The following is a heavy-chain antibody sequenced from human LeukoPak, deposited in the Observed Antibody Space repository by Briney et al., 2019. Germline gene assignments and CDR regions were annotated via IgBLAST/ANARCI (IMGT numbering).Heavy chain of an antibody. Sequence: PGGSLRLSCAASGFTFDDYAMHWVRQAPGKGLEWVSGISWNSGSIGYADSVKGRFTISRDNAKNSLYLQMNSPRAEDTALYYCAKDIGAPRNYWGQGTLVTVSS. CDR1: GFTFDDYA. CDR3: AKDIGAPRNY. V-gene: IGHV3-9*01. J-gene: IGHJ4*02. CDR2: ISWNSGSI.